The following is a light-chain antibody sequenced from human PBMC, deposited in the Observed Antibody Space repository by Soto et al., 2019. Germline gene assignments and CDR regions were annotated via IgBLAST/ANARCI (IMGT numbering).Light chain of an antibody. CDR1: SSNIRAGYD. CDR3: QSYDSTLSAPYV. J-gene: IGLJ1*01. CDR2: GNI. Sequence: QSVLTQPPSVSGAPGQRVTISCTWSSSNIRAGYDVHWYQQRPGTAPKLLIFGNINRPSGVPDRFSGSKSGTSASLAITGLQAEDEGDYYCQSYDSTLSAPYVFGTGTKV. V-gene: IGLV1-40*01.